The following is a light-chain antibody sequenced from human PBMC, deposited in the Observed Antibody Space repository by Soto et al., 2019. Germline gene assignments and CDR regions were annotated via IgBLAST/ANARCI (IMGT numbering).Light chain of an antibody. V-gene: IGKV3-11*01. CDR1: ENVRTF. J-gene: IGKJ4*01. CDR3: HQRSKWPLT. CDR2: GAS. Sequence: PGERATLSCRASENVRTFVDWYQQKPGQAPRLLIYGASNRATGIPARFSGSGSGTDFTLTISSLEPEDFAVYYCHQRSKWPLTFGGGTKVDIK.